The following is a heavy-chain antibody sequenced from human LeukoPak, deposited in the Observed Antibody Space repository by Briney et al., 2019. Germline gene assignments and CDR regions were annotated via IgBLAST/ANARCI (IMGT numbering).Heavy chain of an antibody. V-gene: IGHV4-59*11. D-gene: IGHD4-23*01. CDR3: AREGRWGVKYFFDF. Sequence: KPSETLSLTCNVSGGSLTSHYWSWVRQSPEKGLEWIGQIYHTGSTHYNPSLRSRFAISVDTSTNRFFLNVKSVTAADTAVYCAREGRWGVKYFFDFWGQGTLVIVSS. CDR1: GGSLTSHY. CDR2: IYHTGST. J-gene: IGHJ4*02.